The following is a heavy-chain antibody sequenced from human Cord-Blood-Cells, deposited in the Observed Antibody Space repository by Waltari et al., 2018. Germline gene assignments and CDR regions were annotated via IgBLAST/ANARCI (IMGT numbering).Heavy chain of an antibody. J-gene: IGHJ4*02. CDR3: ARDRFDWLLDY. D-gene: IGHD3-9*01. Sequence: EVQLVESGGGLVKPGGSLRLSWAASGFTFSRYSMNWVRQAPGKGLEWVSSISSSSSYIYYADSVKGRFTISRDNAKNSLYLQMNSLRAEDTAVYYCARDRFDWLLDYWGQGTLVTVSS. CDR2: ISSSSSYI. CDR1: GFTFSRYS. V-gene: IGHV3-21*01.